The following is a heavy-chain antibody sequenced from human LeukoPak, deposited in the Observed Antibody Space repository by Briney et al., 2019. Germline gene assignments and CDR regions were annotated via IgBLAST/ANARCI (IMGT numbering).Heavy chain of an antibody. Sequence: PGGSLRLSCAASGFTVSSNYMSWVRQAPGKGLGWVSVIYSGGSTYYADSVKGRFTISRDNSKNTLYLQMNSLRAEDTAVYYCAVTVGGSYYFDYWGQGTLVTVSS. D-gene: IGHD1-26*01. J-gene: IGHJ4*02. CDR1: GFTVSSNY. CDR2: IYSGGST. CDR3: AVTVGGSYYFDY. V-gene: IGHV3-66*02.